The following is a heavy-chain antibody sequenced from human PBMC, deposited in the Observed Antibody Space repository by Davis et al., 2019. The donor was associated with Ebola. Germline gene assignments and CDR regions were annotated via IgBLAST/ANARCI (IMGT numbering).Heavy chain of an antibody. Sequence: ASVKVSCKASGYTFTSYYMHWVRQAPGQGLEWMGWISAYNGNTNYAQKLQGRVTMTTDTSTSTAYMELRSLRSDDTAVYYCARDLCGGDCPGDYWGQGTLVTVSS. V-gene: IGHV1-18*04. CDR2: ISAYNGNT. CDR3: ARDLCGGDCPGDY. CDR1: GYTFTSYY. D-gene: IGHD2-21*02. J-gene: IGHJ4*02.